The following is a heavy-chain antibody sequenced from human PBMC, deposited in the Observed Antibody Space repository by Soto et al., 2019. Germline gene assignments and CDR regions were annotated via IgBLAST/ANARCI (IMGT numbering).Heavy chain of an antibody. D-gene: IGHD2-15*01. V-gene: IGHV1-18*01. CDR2: ISAYNGNT. Sequence: ASVKVSCKASGYTFTSYGISWVRQAPGQGLEWMGWISAYNGNTNYAQKLQGRVTMTTDTSTSTAYMELRSLRSDDTAVYYCASSVVVAATPYYYYGMDVWGQGXTVTVSS. CDR3: ASSVVVAATPYYYYGMDV. J-gene: IGHJ6*01. CDR1: GYTFTSYG.